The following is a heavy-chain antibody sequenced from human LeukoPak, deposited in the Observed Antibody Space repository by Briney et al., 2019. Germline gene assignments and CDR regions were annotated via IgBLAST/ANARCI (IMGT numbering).Heavy chain of an antibody. D-gene: IGHD2-15*01. CDR3: ARQEYCSGGSCYTWLDP. Sequence: GESLKISCKGSGYSINNYWIGWVRQMPGKGLEWMGIIYPADSDIRYSPSFQGQVTISADKSISTAYLQWSSLKASDTAMYYCARQEYCSGGSCYTWLDPWGQGTLVTVSS. J-gene: IGHJ5*02. V-gene: IGHV5-51*01. CDR2: IYPADSDI. CDR1: GYSINNYW.